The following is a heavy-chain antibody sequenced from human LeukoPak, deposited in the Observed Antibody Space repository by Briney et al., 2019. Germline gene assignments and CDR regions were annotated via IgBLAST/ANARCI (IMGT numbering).Heavy chain of an antibody. J-gene: IGHJ3*02. CDR1: GDIFTYYA. Sequence: SVKVSCKASGDIFTYYAFSWVRQAPGQGLEWMGGIIPIFGTANYAQKFQGRVTITADKSTSTAYMELSSLRSEDTAVYYCAREAGYYDFYDAFDIWGQGTMVTVSS. CDR2: IIPIFGTA. V-gene: IGHV1-69*06. CDR3: AREAGYYDFYDAFDI. D-gene: IGHD3-3*01.